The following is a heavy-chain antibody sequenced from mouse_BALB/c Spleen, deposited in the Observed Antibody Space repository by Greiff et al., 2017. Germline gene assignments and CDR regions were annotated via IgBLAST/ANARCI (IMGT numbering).Heavy chain of an antibody. Sequence: VQLQESGAELARPGASVKLSCKASGYTFTSYWMQWVKQRPGQGLEWIGAIYPGDGDTRYTQKFKGKATLTADKSSSTAYMQLSSLASEDSAVYYCARGVGAMDYWGQGTSVTVSS. J-gene: IGHJ4*01. CDR3: ARGVGAMDY. CDR2: IYPGDGDT. V-gene: IGHV1-87*01. CDR1: GYTFTSYW.